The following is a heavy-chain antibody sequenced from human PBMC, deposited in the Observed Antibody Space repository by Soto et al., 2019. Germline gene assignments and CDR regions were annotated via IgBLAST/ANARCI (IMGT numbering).Heavy chain of an antibody. V-gene: IGHV4-61*01. CDR3: AREVDSFDGYFDI. Sequence: QVQLQESGPGLVKPSETLSLTCTVSGGSISINNYYWSWIRQPPGKGLEWMGYITYKGNNNYNPYLKGRVSASMDTSKRQVSLKQNSVAAADTDAYYCAREVDSFDGYFDIWGRGTLVTVSS. J-gene: IGHJ2*01. CDR1: GGSISINNYY. D-gene: IGHD2-15*01. CDR2: ITYKGNN.